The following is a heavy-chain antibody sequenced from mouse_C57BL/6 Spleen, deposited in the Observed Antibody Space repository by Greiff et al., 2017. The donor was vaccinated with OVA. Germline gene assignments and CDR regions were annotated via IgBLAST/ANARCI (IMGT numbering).Heavy chain of an antibody. V-gene: IGHV1-22*01. J-gene: IGHJ2*01. D-gene: IGHD2-1*01. CDR3: ARWDYGNYRNYFDY. CDR2: INPNNGGT. Sequence: EVQLVESGPELVKPGASVKMSCKASGYTFTDYNMHWVKQSHGKSLEWIGYINPNNGGTSYNQKFKGKATLTVNKSSSTAYMELRSLTSEDSAVYYCARWDYGNYRNYFDYWGQGTTLTVSS. CDR1: GYTFTDYN.